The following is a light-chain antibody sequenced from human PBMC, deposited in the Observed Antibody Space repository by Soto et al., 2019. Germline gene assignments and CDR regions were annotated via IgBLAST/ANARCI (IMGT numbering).Light chain of an antibody. V-gene: IGLV4-69*01. CDR3: HSWGTGIHV. J-gene: IGLJ1*01. CDR1: SGHSTYV. Sequence: QLVLTQSPSASASLGASVKLTCTLSSGHSTYVIAWHQQQPEKGPRFLMKVSSDGSHAKGDGIPDRFSGSSSGAERYLTISSLQSEDEADYYCHSWGTGIHVIGTGTKLTVL. CDR2: VSSDGSH.